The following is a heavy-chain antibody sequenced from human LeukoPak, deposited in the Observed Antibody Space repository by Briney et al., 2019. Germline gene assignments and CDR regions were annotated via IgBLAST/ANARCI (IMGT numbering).Heavy chain of an antibody. CDR1: GFTFSSYG. Sequence: GGSLRLSCAASGFTFSSYGMHWVRQAPGKGLEWVAVISYDGSNKYYADSVKGRFTISRDNSKNTLYLQMNSLRAEDTAAYYCAKDLNRYCSSTSCYLYYYGMDVWGQGTTVTVSS. D-gene: IGHD2-2*01. J-gene: IGHJ6*02. CDR2: ISYDGSNK. V-gene: IGHV3-30*18. CDR3: AKDLNRYCSSTSCYLYYYGMDV.